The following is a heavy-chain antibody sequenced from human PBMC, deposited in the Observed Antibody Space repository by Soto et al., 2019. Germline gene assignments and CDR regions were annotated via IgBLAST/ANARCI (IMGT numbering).Heavy chain of an antibody. V-gene: IGHV3-21*01. Sequence: GGSLRLSCAASGFTFSSYSMNWVRQAPGGGLEWVSSISDSSSYIYYADSVKGRFTISRDNAKNSLYLQMNSLRVEDTAVYYCAREPHKSLWFGELPSTDYWGQGTLVTVSS. D-gene: IGHD3-10*01. J-gene: IGHJ4*02. CDR3: AREPHKSLWFGELPSTDY. CDR2: ISDSSSYI. CDR1: GFTFSSYS.